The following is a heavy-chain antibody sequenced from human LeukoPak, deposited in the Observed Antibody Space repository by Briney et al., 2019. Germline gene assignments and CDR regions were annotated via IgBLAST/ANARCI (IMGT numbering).Heavy chain of an antibody. D-gene: IGHD4-23*01. J-gene: IGHJ4*02. V-gene: IGHV3-30*18. CDR2: ISYDGSNK. Sequence: GGSLRLSCAASGFTFSSYGMHWVRQAPGKGLEWVAVISYDGSNKYYADSVKGRFTISRDNSKNTLYLQMNSLRAEDTAVYYCAKDHDYGGNYLVYWGQGTLVTVSS. CDR1: GFTFSSYG. CDR3: AKDHDYGGNYLVY.